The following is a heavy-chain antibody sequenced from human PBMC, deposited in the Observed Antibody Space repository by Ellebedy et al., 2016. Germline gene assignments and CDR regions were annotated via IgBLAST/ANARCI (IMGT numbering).Heavy chain of an antibody. CDR3: ARPPLGAVAGLYFDY. CDR2: IYSGGST. D-gene: IGHD6-19*01. J-gene: IGHJ4*02. V-gene: IGHV3-66*02. Sequence: GGSLRLSCAASGFTVSSNYMNWVRQTPGKGLEWVSVIYSGGSTYYADSVKGRFTISRDNSKTTLYLQMNSLRAEDTAVYYCARPPLGAVAGLYFDYWGQGTLVTVSS. CDR1: GFTVSSNY.